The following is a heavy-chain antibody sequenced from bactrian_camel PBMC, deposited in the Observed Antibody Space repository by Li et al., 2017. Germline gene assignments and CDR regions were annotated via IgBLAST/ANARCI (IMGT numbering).Heavy chain of an antibody. D-gene: IGHD2*01. V-gene: IGHV3S54*01. J-gene: IGHJ4*01. CDR3: AAGGGNGAFCYTGERSMDY. Sequence: HVQLVESGGGSVQAGGSLTLSCKYSGYTYSGTNSMGWFRQAPGGEREGVAAIHTGAENTYYADSVKGRFTISHDNAKNTLLLRMNSLKPEDTATYYCAAGGGNGAFCYTGERSMDYWGQGTQVTVS. CDR1: GYTYSGTNS. CDR2: IHTGAENT.